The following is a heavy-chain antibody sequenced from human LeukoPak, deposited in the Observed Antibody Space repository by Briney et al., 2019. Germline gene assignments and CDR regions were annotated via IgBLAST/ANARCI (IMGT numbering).Heavy chain of an antibody. CDR1: GFTFSDYY. CDR2: IKQDGSEK. V-gene: IGHV3-7*03. D-gene: IGHD6-6*01. J-gene: IGHJ5*02. CDR3: AREALRRPFDP. Sequence: GGSLRLSCAASGFTFSDYYMSWIRQAPGKGLEWVANIKQDGSEKYYVDSVKGRFTISRDNAKNSLYLQMNSLRAEDTAVYYCAREALRRPFDPWGQGTLVTVSS.